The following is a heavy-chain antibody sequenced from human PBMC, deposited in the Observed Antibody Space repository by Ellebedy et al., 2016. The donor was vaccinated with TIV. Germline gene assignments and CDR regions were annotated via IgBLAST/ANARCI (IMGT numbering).Heavy chain of an antibody. CDR3: ARDIVVVPAARRPYYYSGMDV. CDR2: ISSSSSYT. CDR1: GFTFSNYY. V-gene: IGHV3-11*06. D-gene: IGHD2-2*01. Sequence: PGGSLRLSCAASGFTFSNYYMSWIRQAPGKGLEWVSYISSSSSYTNYADSVKGRFTISRDNAKNSLYLQMNSLRAEDTAVYYCARDIVVVPAARRPYYYSGMDVWGQGTTVTVSS. J-gene: IGHJ6*02.